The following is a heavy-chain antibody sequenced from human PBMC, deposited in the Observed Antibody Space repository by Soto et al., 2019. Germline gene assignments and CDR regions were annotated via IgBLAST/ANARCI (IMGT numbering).Heavy chain of an antibody. V-gene: IGHV3-30*18. CDR2: ISYDGSNK. D-gene: IGHD4-17*01. CDR3: AKPQEVNDYDFHY. Sequence: GGSLRLSCAASGFTFSSYGMHWVRQAPGKGLEWVAVISYDGSNKYYADSVKGRFTISRDNSKNTLYLQMNSLRAEDTAVYYCAKPQEVNDYDFHYWGQGTLVTVSS. J-gene: IGHJ4*02. CDR1: GFTFSSYG.